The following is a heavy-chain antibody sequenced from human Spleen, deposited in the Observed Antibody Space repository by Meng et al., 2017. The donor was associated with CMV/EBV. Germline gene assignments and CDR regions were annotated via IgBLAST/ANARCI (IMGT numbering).Heavy chain of an antibody. CDR3: ARGESQLLWFGEPAYYYYGMDV. Sequence: GGSLRLSCAASGFTFSSHWMSWVRQAPGKGLEWVANMNEDGSEKYYVDSVKGRFTISRDNAKNSLYLQMNSLRAEDTAVYYCARGESQLLWFGEPAYYYYGMDVWGQGTTVTVSS. J-gene: IGHJ6*02. D-gene: IGHD3-10*01. V-gene: IGHV3-7*01. CDR2: MNEDGSEK. CDR1: GFTFSSHW.